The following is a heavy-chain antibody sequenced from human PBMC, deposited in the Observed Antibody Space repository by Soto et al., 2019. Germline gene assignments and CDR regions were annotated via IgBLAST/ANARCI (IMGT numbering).Heavy chain of an antibody. CDR2: IYWDDDK. CDR3: AHRRESGSYFDY. V-gene: IGHV2-5*02. Sequence: QITLKESGPTLVKPTQTLTLTCTFSGFSLSTSGVGVGWIRQPPGKALEWLALIYWDDDKRYSPSLKSRRTITKDTSKNQVVVTKTNMDPVDTATYYCAHRRESGSYFDYWGKGTLVTVSS. D-gene: IGHD1-26*01. CDR1: GFSLSTSGVG. J-gene: IGHJ4*02.